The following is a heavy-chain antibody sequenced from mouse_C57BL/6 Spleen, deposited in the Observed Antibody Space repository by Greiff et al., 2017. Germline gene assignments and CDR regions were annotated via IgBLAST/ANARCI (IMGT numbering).Heavy chain of an antibody. V-gene: IGHV7-3*01. J-gene: IGHJ2*01. CDR2: IRNKANGYTT. CDR1: GFTFTDYY. D-gene: IGHD6-1*01. Sequence: EVKLMESGGGLVQPGGSLSLSCAASGFTFTDYYMSWVRQPPGKALEWLGFIRNKANGYTTEYMATVKGRFTISRDNSQSILYLQMNALSAVDSATCYCARSQLDFGYKGPGTTLSVST. CDR3: ARSQLDFGY.